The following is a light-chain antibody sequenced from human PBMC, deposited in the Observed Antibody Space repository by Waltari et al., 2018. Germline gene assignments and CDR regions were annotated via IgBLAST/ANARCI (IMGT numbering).Light chain of an antibody. CDR1: SLRSYY. CDR3: NSRDSSGNLYV. J-gene: IGLJ1*01. Sequence: SSELTQDPAVSVALGQTVRITCQGDSLRSYYASWYQQKPGQAPVLVIYGKNNRPSGIPDRFSGSSSGKTASLTITGAQAEDEADYYCNSRDSSGNLYVFGTGTKVTVL. V-gene: IGLV3-19*01. CDR2: GKN.